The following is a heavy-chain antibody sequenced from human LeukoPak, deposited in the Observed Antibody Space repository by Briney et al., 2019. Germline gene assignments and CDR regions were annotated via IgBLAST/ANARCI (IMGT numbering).Heavy chain of an antibody. D-gene: IGHD1-20*01. V-gene: IGHV4-4*07. Sequence: SETLSLTCTVSGDSISRYYWSWIRQPPGKGLEWIGRIYTSGSTNYNPSLKSRVTMSVDTSKNQFSLKLSSVTAADTAVYYCARAGITGTAWFDPWGQGTLVTVSS. J-gene: IGHJ5*02. CDR2: IYTSGST. CDR3: ARAGITGTAWFDP. CDR1: GDSISRYY.